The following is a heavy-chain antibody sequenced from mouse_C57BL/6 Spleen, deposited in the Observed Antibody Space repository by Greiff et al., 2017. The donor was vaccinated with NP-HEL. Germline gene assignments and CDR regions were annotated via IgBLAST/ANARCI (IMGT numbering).Heavy chain of an antibody. V-gene: IGHV1-19*01. CDR2: INPYNGGT. CDR1: GYTFTDYY. D-gene: IGHD2-5*01. CDR3: ARSGSNYVAYYFDY. Sequence: EVKLQESGPVLVKPGASVKMSCKASGYTFTDYYMNWVKQSHGKSLEWIGVINPYNGGTSYNQKFKGKATLTVDKSSSTAYMELNSLTSEDSAVYYCARSGSNYVAYYFDYWGQGTTLTVSS. J-gene: IGHJ2*01.